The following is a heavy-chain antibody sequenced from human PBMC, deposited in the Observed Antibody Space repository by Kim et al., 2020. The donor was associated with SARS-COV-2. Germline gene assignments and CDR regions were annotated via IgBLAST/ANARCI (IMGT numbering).Heavy chain of an antibody. CDR2: ISYDGSNK. Sequence: GGSLRLSCAASGFTFSSYAMHWVRQAPGKGLEWVAVISYDGSNKYYADSVKGRFTISRDNSKNTLYLQMNSLRAEDTAVYYCARGSAVDFTMVRGVMGNNWFDPWGQGTLVTVSS. CDR1: GFTFSSYA. V-gene: IGHV3-30-3*01. D-gene: IGHD3-10*01. CDR3: ARGSAVDFTMVRGVMGNNWFDP. J-gene: IGHJ5*02.